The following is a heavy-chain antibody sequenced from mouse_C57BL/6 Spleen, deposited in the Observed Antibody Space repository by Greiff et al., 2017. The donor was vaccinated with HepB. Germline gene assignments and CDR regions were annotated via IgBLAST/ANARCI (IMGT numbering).Heavy chain of an antibody. V-gene: IGHV1-82*01. D-gene: IGHD2-5*01. CDR1: GYAFSSSW. Sequence: VQLQQSGPELVKPGASVKISCKASGYAFSSSWMNWVKQRPGKGLEWIGRIYPGDGDTNYNGKFKGKATLTADKSSSTAYMQLSSLTSEDSAVYFCARWDYSNPYAMDYWGQGTSVTVSS. CDR2: IYPGDGDT. J-gene: IGHJ4*01. CDR3: ARWDYSNPYAMDY.